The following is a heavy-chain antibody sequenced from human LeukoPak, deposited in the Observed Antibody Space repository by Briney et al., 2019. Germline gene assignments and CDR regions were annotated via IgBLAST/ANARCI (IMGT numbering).Heavy chain of an antibody. CDR3: ARVPGGWYGEENSYYYYYGMDV. CDR1: GFTFSSYS. V-gene: IGHV3-21*01. CDR2: ISSSSSYI. Sequence: GGSLRLSCAASGFTFSSYSMNWVRQAPGKGLEWVSSISSSSSYIYYADSVKGRFTISRDNAKNSLYLQMNSLRAEDTAVYYCARVPGGWYGEENSYYYYYGMDVWGKGTTVTVSS. J-gene: IGHJ6*04. D-gene: IGHD6-19*01.